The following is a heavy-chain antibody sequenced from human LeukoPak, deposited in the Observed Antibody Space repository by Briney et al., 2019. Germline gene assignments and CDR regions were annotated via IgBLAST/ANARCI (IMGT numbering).Heavy chain of an antibody. CDR3: ATESSAALDY. J-gene: IGHJ4*02. V-gene: IGHV3-23*01. CDR1: GFTFSNYG. D-gene: IGHD6-13*01. Sequence: GGTLRLSCAASGFTFSNYGMSWVRQAPGKGLEWVSAISGSGGSTYYADSVKGRFTISRDNAKNSLYLQMNSLRSEDTAVYFCATESSAALDYWGQGTLVTVSS. CDR2: ISGSGGST.